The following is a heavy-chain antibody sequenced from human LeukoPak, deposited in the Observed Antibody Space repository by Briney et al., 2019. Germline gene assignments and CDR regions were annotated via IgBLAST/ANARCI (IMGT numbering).Heavy chain of an antibody. D-gene: IGHD6-13*01. Sequence: SQTLSLTCAISGDSVSSNSAAWNWLRQSPSRGLEWLGRTYYRSKWYNDYAVSVKSRTTINPDTSKNQFSLQLNSVTPEDTAVYYCARDQCISSWCELDYWGQGTLVTVSS. CDR3: ARDQCISSWCELDY. J-gene: IGHJ4*02. CDR2: TYYRSKWYN. V-gene: IGHV6-1*01. CDR1: GDSVSSNSAA.